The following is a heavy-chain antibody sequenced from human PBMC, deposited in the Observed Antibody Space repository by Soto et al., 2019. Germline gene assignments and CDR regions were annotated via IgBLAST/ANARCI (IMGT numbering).Heavy chain of an antibody. CDR2: INPSGGHT. Sequence: QVQLVQSGAEVKKPGASVKVSCKASGNTFSNYYIHWVRQAPGQGLEWMGTINPSGGHTTYAQKFLGRVTXTGXXSXSTLYMELTSLRSEDTAVYYCARGGHVVVVTAAFDYWGQGTLVTVSS. D-gene: IGHD2-21*02. CDR1: GNTFSNYY. CDR3: ARGGHVVVVTAAFDY. J-gene: IGHJ4*02. V-gene: IGHV1-46*03.